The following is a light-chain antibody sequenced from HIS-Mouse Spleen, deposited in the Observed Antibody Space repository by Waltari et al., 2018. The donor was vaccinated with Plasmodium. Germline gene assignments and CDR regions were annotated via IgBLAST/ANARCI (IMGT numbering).Light chain of an antibody. V-gene: IGLV2-23*01. J-gene: IGLJ1*01. CDR2: EGS. CDR3: CSYAGSSTYV. Sequence: QSALTQPASVSGSPGQSITISCTGTSSDVGSSNLVSWYHQPPGKAPKLMIYEGSKRPSGVSNRFSGSKSGNTASLTISGLQAEDEADYYCCSYAGSSTYVFGTGTKVTVL. CDR1: SSDVGSSNL.